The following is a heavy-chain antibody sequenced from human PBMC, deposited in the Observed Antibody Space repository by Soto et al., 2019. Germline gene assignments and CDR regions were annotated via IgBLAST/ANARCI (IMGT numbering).Heavy chain of an antibody. D-gene: IGHD5-12*01. V-gene: IGHV4-30-4*01. Sequence: QVQLQESGPGLVKPSQTLSLTCTVSGGSISSGDYYWSWIRQPPGKGLEWIGYIYYSGSTYHNPSLKSRVTISVDTSKNQFSLKLSSVTAADTAVYYCARVATISIFTFDYWGQGTLVTVSS. CDR2: IYYSGST. CDR1: GGSISSGDYY. CDR3: ARVATISIFTFDY. J-gene: IGHJ4*02.